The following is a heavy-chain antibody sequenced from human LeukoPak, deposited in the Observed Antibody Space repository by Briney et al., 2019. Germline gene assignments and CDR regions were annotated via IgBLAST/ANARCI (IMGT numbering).Heavy chain of an antibody. D-gene: IGHD1-1*01. V-gene: IGHV3-33*01. CDR3: ARDQGVNQVWNWFES. CDR1: GFNFSSFG. CDR2: IGYDGSTK. J-gene: IGHJ5*01. Sequence: GGSLRLSCAASGFNFSSFGMQWVRQAPGKGVEWVAVIGYDGSTKYYADSVKGRFTISRDNSKDTLYLQMSSLRAEDTALYYCARDQGVNQVWNWFESCGQGTLVTVSS.